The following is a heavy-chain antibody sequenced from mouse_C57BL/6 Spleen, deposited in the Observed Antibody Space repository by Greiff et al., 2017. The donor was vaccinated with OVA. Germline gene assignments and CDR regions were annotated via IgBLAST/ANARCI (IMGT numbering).Heavy chain of an antibody. D-gene: IGHD1-1*01. Sequence: QVQLQQPGAELVRPGSSVKLSCKASGYTFTSYWMHWVKQRPIQGLEWIGNIDPSDSETHYNQKFKDKATLTVDKSSSTAYMQLSSLTSEDSAVYYCARDSYYYGSSPYYFDYWGQGTTLTVSS. J-gene: IGHJ2*01. CDR3: ARDSYYYGSSPYYFDY. CDR1: GYTFTSYW. V-gene: IGHV1-52*01. CDR2: IDPSDSET.